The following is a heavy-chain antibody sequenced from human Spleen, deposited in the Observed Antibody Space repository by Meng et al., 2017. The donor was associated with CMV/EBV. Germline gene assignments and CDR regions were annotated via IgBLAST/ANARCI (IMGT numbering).Heavy chain of an antibody. D-gene: IGHD6-13*01. Sequence: GESLKISCAASGFTFSSYEMNWVRQAPGKGLEWVSYISSSGSTIYYADSVKGRFTISRDNSKNTLYLQMNSLRAEDTAVYYCAKLLVRGAAAGTGGASMDVWGQGTTVTVSS. CDR2: ISSSGSTI. V-gene: IGHV3-48*03. J-gene: IGHJ6*02. CDR1: GFTFSSYE. CDR3: AKLLVRGAAAGTGGASMDV.